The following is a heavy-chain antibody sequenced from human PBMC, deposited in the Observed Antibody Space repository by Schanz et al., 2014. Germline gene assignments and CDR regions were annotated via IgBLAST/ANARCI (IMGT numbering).Heavy chain of an antibody. V-gene: IGHV3-21*02. Sequence: EVQVVESGGGLVRPGGSLRLSCSGFTVSAYSANWVRQAPGKGLEWVSSISSSGGHIYYADSVKGRFTITRDIAKNSLSLQMNSLRAEDMAVYYCARGRAVAGTGYFDYWGQGTLVTVSS. CDR1: GFTVSAYS. D-gene: IGHD6-19*01. CDR2: ISSSGGHI. J-gene: IGHJ4*02. CDR3: ARGRAVAGTGYFDY.